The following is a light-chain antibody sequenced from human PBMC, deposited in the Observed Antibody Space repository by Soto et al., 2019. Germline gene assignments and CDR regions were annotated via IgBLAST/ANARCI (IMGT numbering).Light chain of an antibody. CDR3: AAWDDSLKGWV. J-gene: IGLJ3*02. V-gene: IGLV1-36*01. Sequence: QSVLTQPPSVSGAPGQRVTISCSGSTSNIGNNAVNWYQQLPGKAPRALIYYDDLLPTGVSKRFSGSKSGTSASLAIDGLQSEDEADYYCAAWDDSLKGWVFGGGTKLTVL. CDR2: YDD. CDR1: TSNIGNNA.